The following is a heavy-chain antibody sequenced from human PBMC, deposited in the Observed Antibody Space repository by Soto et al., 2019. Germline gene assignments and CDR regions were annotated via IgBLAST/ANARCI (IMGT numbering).Heavy chain of an antibody. D-gene: IGHD4-17*01. CDR2: SSLTGGSV. Sequence: PGGSLRLSCAAAGFTFNTYAMTWVRQPPGKGLEWVSRSSLTGGSVYDADSVKGRFTISRDNSKNILYLHMTSLRVEDTAKYFCAKVIRRDAYGAFDVWGQGTMVTVSS. CDR1: GFTFNTYA. J-gene: IGHJ3*01. V-gene: IGHV3-23*01. CDR3: AKVIRRDAYGAFDV.